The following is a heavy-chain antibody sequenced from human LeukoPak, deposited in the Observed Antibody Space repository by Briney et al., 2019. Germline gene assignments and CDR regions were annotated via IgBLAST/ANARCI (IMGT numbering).Heavy chain of an antibody. V-gene: IGHV1-2*02. CDR3: ARWMATVTTPDY. Sequence: ASVKVSCKASGYTFNGFYLHWVRQAPGQGLEWMGWINPNSGGTNYAQKFQGRVTMTRNTSISTAYMELSRLRSDDTDVYYCARWMATVTTPDYWGQGTLVTVSS. CDR1: GYTFNGFY. J-gene: IGHJ4*02. CDR2: INPNSGGT. D-gene: IGHD4-11*01.